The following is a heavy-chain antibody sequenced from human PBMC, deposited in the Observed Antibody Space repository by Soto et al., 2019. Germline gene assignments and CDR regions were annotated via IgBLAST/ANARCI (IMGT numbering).Heavy chain of an antibody. CDR2: ISGSGGST. J-gene: IGHJ4*02. V-gene: IGHV3-23*01. CDR3: AKVQLITRIVVVAPPDY. Sequence: GGSLRLSCAASGFTFSSYAMSWVRQAPGKGLEWVSAISGSGGSTYYEDSVKGRFTISRDNSKNTLYLQMNSLRAEDTAVDYCAKVQLITRIVVVAPPDYWGQGTLVTVSS. D-gene: IGHD3-22*01. CDR1: GFTFSSYA.